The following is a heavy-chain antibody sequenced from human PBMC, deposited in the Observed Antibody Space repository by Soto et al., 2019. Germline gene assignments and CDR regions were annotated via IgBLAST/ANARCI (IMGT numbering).Heavy chain of an antibody. CDR3: SKGFYSGVAYGLDV. CDR2: ISYSGTS. Sequence: SETLSLTCTVSGGSISRDYGSWIRQPPGKGLEWIGHISYSGTSNSNPSLKSRVNISIDTSKNQFSLRLTSMTVADTAVYYCSKGFYSGVAYGLDVWGQGTPVTVSS. CDR1: GGSISRDY. V-gene: IGHV4-59*01. J-gene: IGHJ6*02. D-gene: IGHD3-10*01.